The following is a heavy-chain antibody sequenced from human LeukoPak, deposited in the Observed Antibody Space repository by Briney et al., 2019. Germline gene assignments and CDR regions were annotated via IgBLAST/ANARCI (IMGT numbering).Heavy chain of an antibody. CDR3: ATSPAGYESGSYNDY. CDR1: GFTFSSYG. V-gene: IGHV3-30*03. J-gene: IGHJ4*03. Sequence: GGSLRLSCAASGFTFSSYGMHWVRQAPGKGLEWVAVISYDGSNKYYADSVKGRFTISRDNSKNTLYLQMNSLRAEDTAVYYCATSPAGYESGSYNDYWGQGTLVTVSS. D-gene: IGHD1-26*01. CDR2: ISYDGSNK.